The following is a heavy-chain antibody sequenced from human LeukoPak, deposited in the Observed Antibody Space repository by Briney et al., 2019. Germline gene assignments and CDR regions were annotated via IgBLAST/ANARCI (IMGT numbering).Heavy chain of an antibody. Sequence: SETLSLTCAVYGGSFSGYYWSWIRQPPGKGLEWIGEINHSGSTNYNPSLKSRVTISVDTSKNQFSLKLSSVTAADTAVYYCARGRRGDRTYYHYGMDVWGQGTTVTVSS. CDR3: ARGRRGDRTYYHYGMDV. J-gene: IGHJ6*02. V-gene: IGHV4-34*01. D-gene: IGHD1-14*01. CDR2: INHSGST. CDR1: GGSFSGYY.